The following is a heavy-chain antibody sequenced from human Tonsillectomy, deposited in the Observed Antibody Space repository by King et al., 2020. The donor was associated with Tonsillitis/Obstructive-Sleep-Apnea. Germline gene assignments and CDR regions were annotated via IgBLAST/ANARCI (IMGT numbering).Heavy chain of an antibody. D-gene: IGHD3-22*01. CDR2: IYPGDSEI. CDR3: ATLYDSSGYYFGAEYFQP. Sequence: QLVQSGAEVKKPGESLKISCKGSGYSFTNYWIGWVRQMPGKGLEWMGIIYPGDSEIKYSPSFQGQVTISADKSIGTAYLQWSSLKASDTAMYYCATLYDSSGYYFGAEYFQPWGQGTLVTVSS. V-gene: IGHV5-51*01. J-gene: IGHJ1*01. CDR1: GYSFTNYW.